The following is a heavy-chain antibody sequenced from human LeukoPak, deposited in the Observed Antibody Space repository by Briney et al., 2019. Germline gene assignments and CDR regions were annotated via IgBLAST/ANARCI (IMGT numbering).Heavy chain of an antibody. Sequence: GGSLRLSCSASGFTFSSYWMHWVRQAPGKGLVWVSRINSDGSSTSYADSVKGRFTISRDNAKNTLYLQMNSLRAEDTAVHYCARDRDWNYGWFDPWGQGTLVTVSS. CDR3: ARDRDWNYGWFDP. CDR1: GFTFSSYW. CDR2: INSDGSST. J-gene: IGHJ5*02. D-gene: IGHD1-7*01. V-gene: IGHV3-74*01.